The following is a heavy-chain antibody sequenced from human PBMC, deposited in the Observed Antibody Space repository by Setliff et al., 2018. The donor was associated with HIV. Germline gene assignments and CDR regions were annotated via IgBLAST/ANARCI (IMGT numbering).Heavy chain of an antibody. V-gene: IGHV1-18*01. CDR2: ISRYSGNT. Sequence: ASVKVSCKASGYTFTSYGISWVRQAPGQGLEWMGWISRYSGNTLYAQKFQGRATITRDTSASTAYMELSSLRSEDTAVYYCARSRSMDVWGQGTSVTVSS. CDR1: GYTFTSYG. J-gene: IGHJ6*02. CDR3: ARSRSMDV.